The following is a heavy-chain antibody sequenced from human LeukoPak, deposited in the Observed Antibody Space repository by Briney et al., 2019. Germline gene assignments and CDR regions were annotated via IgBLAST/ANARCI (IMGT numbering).Heavy chain of an antibody. D-gene: IGHD2-2*01. V-gene: IGHV1-8*01. CDR1: GYTFTSYD. Sequence: ASVKVSCKASGYTFTSYDINWVRQATGQGLEWMGWMNPNSGNTGYAQKFQGRVTMTRNTSISTAYMELSSLRSEDTAVYYCARGYRSLDAFVIWGQGTMVTVSS. CDR2: MNPNSGNT. J-gene: IGHJ3*02. CDR3: ARGYRSLDAFVI.